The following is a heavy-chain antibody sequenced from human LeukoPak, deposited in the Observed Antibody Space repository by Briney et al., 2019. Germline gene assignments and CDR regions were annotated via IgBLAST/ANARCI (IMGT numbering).Heavy chain of an antibody. J-gene: IGHJ6*04. D-gene: IGHD2-21*02. CDR3: AREFDGDYWAVAYYYYGMDV. Sequence: GRSLRLSCAASGVTFSSYAMHWVRQAPGKGLEWVAVISYDGSNKYYADSVKGRFTISRDNSKNTLCLQMNSLRAEDTAVYYCAREFDGDYWAVAYYYYGMDVWGKGTTVTVSS. V-gene: IGHV3-30*04. CDR2: ISYDGSNK. CDR1: GVTFSSYA.